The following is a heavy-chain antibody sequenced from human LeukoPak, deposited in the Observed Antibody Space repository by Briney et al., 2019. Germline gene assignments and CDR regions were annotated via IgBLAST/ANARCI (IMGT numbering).Heavy chain of an antibody. CDR3: ARGAYDYVWGSYRYNWFDP. CDR2: IRYDGSNK. D-gene: IGHD3-16*02. Sequence: GGSLRLSCGASGFTFSRYGMHWVRQAPGKGLEWVAFIRYDGSNKYYADSAKGRFTISRDNSKNTLYLQMGSLRAEDMAVYYCARGAYDYVWGSYRYNWFDPWGQGTLVTVSS. CDR1: GFTFSRYG. J-gene: IGHJ5*02. V-gene: IGHV3-30*02.